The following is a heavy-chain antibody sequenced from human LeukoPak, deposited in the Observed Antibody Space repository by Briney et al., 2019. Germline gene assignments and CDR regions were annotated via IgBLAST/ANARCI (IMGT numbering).Heavy chain of an antibody. Sequence: WASVKVSCKASGYTFTSYDINWVRQATGQGLEWMGWMNPNSGNTGYAQKFQGRVTMTRNTSISTAYMELSSLRSEDTAMYYCAREGAAAGISENYYFDYWGQGTLVTVSS. V-gene: IGHV1-8*01. CDR1: GYTFTSYD. CDR2: MNPNSGNT. CDR3: AREGAAAGISENYYFDY. J-gene: IGHJ4*02. D-gene: IGHD6-13*01.